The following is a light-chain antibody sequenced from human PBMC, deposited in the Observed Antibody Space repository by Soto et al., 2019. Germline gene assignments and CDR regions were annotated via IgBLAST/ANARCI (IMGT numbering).Light chain of an antibody. CDR1: QSVSSSY. V-gene: IGKV3-20*01. Sequence: EIVLTQSPGTLSLSPGERATLSCRASQSVSSSYLAWYKQKPGQAPRLLLYGASSRASGVPDRFSGSGSGTDFTLTITRLDPEDFAVYYCQQYGSSPLTFGGGTKVDIK. CDR2: GAS. J-gene: IGKJ4*01. CDR3: QQYGSSPLT.